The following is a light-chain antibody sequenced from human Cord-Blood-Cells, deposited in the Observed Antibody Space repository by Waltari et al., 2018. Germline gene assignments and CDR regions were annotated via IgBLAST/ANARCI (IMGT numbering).Light chain of an antibody. CDR3: SSYTSSSTWV. V-gene: IGLV2-14*01. J-gene: IGLJ3*02. CDR2: DVS. Sequence: QSALTQPASVSGSPGQSITISCTGTSSDVGGYNYVSWYQQHPGKAPTLMIYDVSKRPSWVSYRFSDSKSGNTASLTISGLQAEDEADYYCSSYTSSSTWVFGGGTKLTVL. CDR1: SSDVGGYNY.